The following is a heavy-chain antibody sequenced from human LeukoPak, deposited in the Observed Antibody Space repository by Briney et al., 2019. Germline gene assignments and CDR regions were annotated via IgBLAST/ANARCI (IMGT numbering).Heavy chain of an antibody. CDR1: GCTFSSYW. V-gene: IGHV3-74*01. Sequence: GGSLTLSCPASGCTFSSYWMHWVRQAPGKGLVWVSRINCDGSSTSYADSLKGRFTISRDNAKNTLYLQMNSLRAEDTAVYYCAIKGYYYDSSGYYLDYWGQGTLVTVSS. CDR3: AIKGYYYDSSGYYLDY. J-gene: IGHJ4*02. D-gene: IGHD3-22*01. CDR2: INCDGSST.